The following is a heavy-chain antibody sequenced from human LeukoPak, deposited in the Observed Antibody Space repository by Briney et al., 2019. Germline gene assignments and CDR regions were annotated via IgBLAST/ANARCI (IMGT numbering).Heavy chain of an antibody. D-gene: IGHD6-19*01. Sequence: ASVKVSCKVSGYTLTELSMHWVRQAPGKGLEWMGVFDPEDGEIIYAQKFQGRVTMTEDTSTDTAYMELSSLRSEDTAVYYCATSIAVAANGFDYWGQGTLVTVSS. CDR1: GYTLTELS. J-gene: IGHJ4*02. CDR2: FDPEDGEI. V-gene: IGHV1-24*01. CDR3: ATSIAVAANGFDY.